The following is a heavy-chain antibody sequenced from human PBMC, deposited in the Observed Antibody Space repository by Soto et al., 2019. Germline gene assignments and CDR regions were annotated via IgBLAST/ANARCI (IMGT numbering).Heavy chain of an antibody. CDR3: ARARGSYYNFDY. J-gene: IGHJ4*02. CDR2: IYYSGST. V-gene: IGHV4-59*01. CDR1: GGYIRTYY. D-gene: IGHD3-10*01. Sequence: ASETLSLTCTVSGGYIRTYYWGWIPQPPGKGLEWIGYIYYSGSTNYNPSLKSRVTISVDTSKNQFSLKLNSVTAADTALFYCARARGSYYNFDYWGQGTLVTVS.